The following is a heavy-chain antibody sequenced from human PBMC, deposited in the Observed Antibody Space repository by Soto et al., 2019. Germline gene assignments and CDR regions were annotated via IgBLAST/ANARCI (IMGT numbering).Heavy chain of an antibody. V-gene: IGHV1-18*01. CDR1: GYNFTTYG. D-gene: IGHD3-22*01. CDR2: ISVYNGDT. Sequence: QVPLVQSGAEVKKPGASVKVSCEASGYNFTTYGITWMRQAPGQGFEWMGWISVYNGDTDYAQRLQGRVTMTTDTSTSIAYMELTSLRSDDTAVYYCARGPRYYYDSSVDYWGQGTLVTVSS. J-gene: IGHJ4*02. CDR3: ARGPRYYYDSSVDY.